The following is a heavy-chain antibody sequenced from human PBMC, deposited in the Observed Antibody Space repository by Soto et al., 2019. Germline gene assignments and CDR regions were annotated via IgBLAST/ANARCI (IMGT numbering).Heavy chain of an antibody. CDR2: IYYSGST. J-gene: IGHJ5*02. V-gene: IGHV4-39*01. Sequence: ETLSLTCTVSGGSISSSSYYWGWIRQPPGKGLEWIGSIYYSGSTYYNPSLKSRVTISVDTSKNQFSLKLSSVTAADTAVYYCARHDLSLPNYYDSSANWFDPWGQGTLVTV. CDR3: ARHDLSLPNYYDSSANWFDP. CDR1: GGSISSSSYY. D-gene: IGHD3-22*01.